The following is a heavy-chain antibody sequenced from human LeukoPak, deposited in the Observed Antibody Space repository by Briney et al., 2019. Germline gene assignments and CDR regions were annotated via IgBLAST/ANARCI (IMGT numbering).Heavy chain of an antibody. J-gene: IGHJ4*02. CDR1: GFTFSSYS. V-gene: IGHV3-21*01. CDR2: ISSSSSYI. D-gene: IGHD3-10*01. Sequence: PGGSLRLSCAASGFTFSSYSMNWVRQAPGKGLEWVSSISSSSSYIHYADSVKGRFTISRDNAKNSLYLQMNSLRAEDTAVYYCARIDGSGSYYSRNDYWGQGTLVTVSS. CDR3: ARIDGSGSYYSRNDY.